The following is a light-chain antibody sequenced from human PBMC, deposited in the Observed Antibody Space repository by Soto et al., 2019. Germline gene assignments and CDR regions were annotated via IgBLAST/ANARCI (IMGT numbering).Light chain of an antibody. V-gene: IGKV1-5*03. CDR1: QSISSW. Sequence: DIQMTQSRSTLSASVGDRVTITCRASQSISSWLAWYQQKPGKAPKLLIYKASSLESGVPSRLSGSGSGTEFTLTISSLQPDDFATYYCQQYNSLMYTFGQGTK. CDR2: KAS. CDR3: QQYNSLMYT. J-gene: IGKJ2*01.